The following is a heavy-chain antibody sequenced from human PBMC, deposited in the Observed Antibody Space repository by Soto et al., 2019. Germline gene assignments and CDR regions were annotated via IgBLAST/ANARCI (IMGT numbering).Heavy chain of an antibody. CDR2: IIPIFGTA. CDR1: GGTFSSYA. Sequence: GASVKVSCKASGGTFSSYAISWVRQAPGQGLEWMGGIIPIFGTANYAQKFQGRVTITADESTSTAYMELSSLRSEDTAVYYCARDRLYCSGGSCIGCFDYWGQGTLVTVSS. CDR3: ARDRLYCSGGSCIGCFDY. V-gene: IGHV1-69*13. D-gene: IGHD2-15*01. J-gene: IGHJ4*02.